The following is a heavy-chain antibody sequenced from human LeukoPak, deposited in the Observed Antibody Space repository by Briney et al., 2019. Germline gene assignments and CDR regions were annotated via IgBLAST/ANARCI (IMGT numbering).Heavy chain of an antibody. CDR3: ARDERAIYYGSGRGDAFDI. CDR2: ISSSSSYI. J-gene: IGHJ3*02. V-gene: IGHV3-21*01. D-gene: IGHD3-10*01. CDR1: GFTLSSYS. Sequence: GGSLRLSCAASGFTLSSYSMNWVRQAPGKGLEWVSSISSSSSYIYYADSVKGRFTISRDNAKNSLYLQMNSLRAEDTAVYYCARDERAIYYGSGRGDAFDIWGQGTMVTVSS.